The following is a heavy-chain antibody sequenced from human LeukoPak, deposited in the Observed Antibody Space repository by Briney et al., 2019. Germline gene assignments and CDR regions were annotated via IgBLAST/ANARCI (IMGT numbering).Heavy chain of an antibody. CDR2: IYYSGST. V-gene: IGHV4-39*01. CDR3: ASLRDGYDVDH. J-gene: IGHJ4*02. CDR1: GGSISSGTYY. Sequence: SETLSLTCTVSGGSISSGTYYWGWLRQPPGKGLEWIGSIYYSGSTHYNPSLKSRVTISVDTSKNQFSLKLSSVTAADTAVYYCASLRDGYDVDHWGQGTLVTVSS. D-gene: IGHD5-24*01.